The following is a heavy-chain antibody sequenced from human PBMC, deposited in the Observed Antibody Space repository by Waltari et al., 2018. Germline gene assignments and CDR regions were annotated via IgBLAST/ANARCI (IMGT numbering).Heavy chain of an antibody. V-gene: IGHV1-69*01. Sequence: QVQLVQSGAEVKKPGSSVKVSCKASGGTFSSYGINWVRQAPGQGLEWMGGFIPIFGTTNYEHKCQGRVTITEDESTSTAYMELSSLRAEDTAVYYCASLVLPKGTFEPYNWFDPWGQGTLVTVSS. CDR1: GGTFSSYG. CDR2: FIPIFGTT. CDR3: ASLVLPKGTFEPYNWFDP. J-gene: IGHJ5*02. D-gene: IGHD2-8*01.